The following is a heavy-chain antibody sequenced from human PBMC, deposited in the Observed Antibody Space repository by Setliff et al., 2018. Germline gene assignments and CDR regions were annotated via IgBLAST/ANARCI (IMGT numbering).Heavy chain of an antibody. CDR3: AREGSTYYDSSDHSYYYYYMDV. J-gene: IGHJ6*03. CDR1: GYSISSGYY. V-gene: IGHV4-38-2*02. D-gene: IGHD3-22*01. Sequence: SETLSLTCAVSGYSISSGYYWGWVRQPPGKGLEWIGSIYHSGSTYYNPSLKSRVTISVDTSKNQFSLHLTSVTAADTAVYYCAREGSTYYDSSDHSYYYYYMDVWGKGTTVTVSS. CDR2: IYHSGST.